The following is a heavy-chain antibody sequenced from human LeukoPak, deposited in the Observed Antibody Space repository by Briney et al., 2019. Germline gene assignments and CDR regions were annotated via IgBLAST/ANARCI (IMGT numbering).Heavy chain of an antibody. V-gene: IGHV4-61*02. CDR3: ATDSSSWYGFAFDI. CDR2: IYTSGST. D-gene: IGHD6-13*01. J-gene: IGHJ3*02. Sequence: KSSETLSLTCTVSGGSISSGSYYWSWICQPAGKGLEWIGRIYTSGSTNYNPSLKSRVTISVDTSKNQFSLKLSSVTAADTAVYYCATDSSSWYGFAFDIWGQGTMVTVSS. CDR1: GGSISSGSYY.